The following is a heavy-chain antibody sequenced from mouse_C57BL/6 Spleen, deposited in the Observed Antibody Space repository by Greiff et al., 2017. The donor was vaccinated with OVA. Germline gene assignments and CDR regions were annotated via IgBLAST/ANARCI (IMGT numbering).Heavy chain of an antibody. D-gene: IGHD1-1*02. Sequence: EVQVVESGGGLVKPGGSLKLSCAASGFTFSDYGMHWVRQAPEKGLAWVAYISSGSSTIYYADTVKGRFTISRDNAKNTLFLQMTSLRSEDTAMYYCARWSWFAYWGQGTLVTVSA. CDR3: ARWSWFAY. J-gene: IGHJ3*01. CDR2: ISSGSSTI. CDR1: GFTFSDYG. V-gene: IGHV5-17*01.